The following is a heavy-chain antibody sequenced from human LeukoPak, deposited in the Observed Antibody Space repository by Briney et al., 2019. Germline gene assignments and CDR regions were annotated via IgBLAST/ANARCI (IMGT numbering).Heavy chain of an antibody. CDR3: AREGITMMGGMDV. CDR2: IIPIFGTA. J-gene: IGHJ6*02. D-gene: IGHD3-22*01. V-gene: IGHV1-69*13. Sequence: TVKVSCKASGGTFSSYAISWVRQAPGQGLEWMGGIIPIFGTANYAQKYQGRVTITADESTSTAYMELSSLRSEDTAVYYCAREGITMMGGMDVWGQGTTVTVSS. CDR1: GGTFSSYA.